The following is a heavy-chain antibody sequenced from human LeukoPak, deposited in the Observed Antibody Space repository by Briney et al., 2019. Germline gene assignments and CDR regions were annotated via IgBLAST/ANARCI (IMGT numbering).Heavy chain of an antibody. V-gene: IGHV4-61*01. Sequence: PSQTLSLTCTVSGGSITIGSDFWSWVRQPPGKGLEWIGYIYYSGSTNYNPSLKSRVTISVDTSKNQFSLKLSSVTAADTAVYYCARLSFFRGSYVFDYWGQGTLVTVSS. J-gene: IGHJ4*02. D-gene: IGHD1-26*01. CDR2: IYYSGST. CDR1: GGSITIGSDF. CDR3: ARLSFFRGSYVFDY.